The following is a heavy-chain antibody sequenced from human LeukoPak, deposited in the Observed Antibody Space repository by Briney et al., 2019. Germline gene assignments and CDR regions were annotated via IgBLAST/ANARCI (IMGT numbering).Heavy chain of an antibody. CDR3: ARDGAHKNHYYSYYYMDV. CDR1: GGSISSCY. CDR2: IYYSGST. D-gene: IGHD3-16*01. J-gene: IGHJ6*03. Sequence: SETLSLTCTVSGGSISSCYWSWIRQPPGKGLEWIGYIYYSGSTNYNPSLKSRVTISLDTSKNQFSLKLSSVTAADTAVYYCARDGAHKNHYYSYYYMDVWGKGTTVTVSS. V-gene: IGHV4-59*01.